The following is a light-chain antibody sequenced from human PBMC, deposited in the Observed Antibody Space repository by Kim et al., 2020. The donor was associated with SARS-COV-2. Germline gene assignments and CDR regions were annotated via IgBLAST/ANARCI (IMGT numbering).Light chain of an antibody. Sequence: KAVTTSATGSRGVMASNYVQCYQHRPGSAPTTVIYEDNQRPSGVPDRFSGSIDSSSNSASLTISGLKTEDEADYYCQSYDSSNHVVFGGGTQLTVL. J-gene: IGLJ2*01. CDR2: EDN. CDR3: QSYDSSNHVV. CDR1: RGVMASNY. V-gene: IGLV6-57*02.